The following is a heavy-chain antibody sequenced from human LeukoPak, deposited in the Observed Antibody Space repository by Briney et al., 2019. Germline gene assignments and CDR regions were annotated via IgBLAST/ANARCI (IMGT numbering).Heavy chain of an antibody. CDR1: GFTFSSYA. J-gene: IGHJ4*02. D-gene: IGHD2/OR15-2a*01. Sequence: GGSLRLSCAASGFTFSSYAMRCGREALGGGLEYGSAISSNVGSTYYANSVKGTFTISRDNSKNTLYFQMGSLRAEDMAVYYCARASNRKALTYYFDYWGQGTLVTVSS. CDR3: ARASNRKALTYYFDY. CDR2: ISSNVGST. V-gene: IGHV3-64*01.